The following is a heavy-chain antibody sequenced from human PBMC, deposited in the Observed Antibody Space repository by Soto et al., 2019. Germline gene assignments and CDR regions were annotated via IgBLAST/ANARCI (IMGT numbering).Heavy chain of an antibody. D-gene: IGHD5-12*01. CDR1: GRTFNSYL. J-gene: IGHJ4*02. V-gene: IGHV1-46*02. CDR2: INPSGDVT. Sequence: QVQLVQSGAEVKEPGASVKVSCKASGRTFNSYLIHWVRLAPGQGLEWMGIINPSGDVTRFAQKFLGRVTMTREKSTSTVYMELSRPRSEDTAVYYCATGSGATIIFWGQGTLVTVSS. CDR3: ATGSGATIIF.